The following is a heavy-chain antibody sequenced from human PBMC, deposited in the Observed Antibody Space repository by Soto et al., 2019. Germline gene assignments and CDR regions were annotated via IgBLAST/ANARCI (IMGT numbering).Heavy chain of an antibody. CDR3: AIEGIAAAGTPIPRFDY. Sequence: QVQLQESGPGLVKPSQTLSLTCTVSGGSISSGGYYWSWIRQHPGKGLEWIGYIYYSGSTYYNPSLKRRVTISLDTSKNQFSLKLSSVTAADMAVYDCAIEGIAAAGTPIPRFDYWGQGTLVTVSS. D-gene: IGHD6-13*01. CDR1: GGSISSGGYY. CDR2: IYYSGST. J-gene: IGHJ4*02. V-gene: IGHV4-31*03.